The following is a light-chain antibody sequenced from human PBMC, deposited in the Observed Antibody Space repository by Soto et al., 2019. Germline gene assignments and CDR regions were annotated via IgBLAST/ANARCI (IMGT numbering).Light chain of an antibody. Sequence: QSVLTQPRSASGSPGQSVTMSCTGTSSDVGGYNYVSWYQQHPGKAPKLMIYDVSKRPSGVPDRFSGSKSGNTASLTISGLQAEDEAEYYCCSYAGSYVFGTGTKVTVL. CDR3: CSYAGSYV. CDR2: DVS. CDR1: SSDVGGYNY. J-gene: IGLJ1*01. V-gene: IGLV2-11*01.